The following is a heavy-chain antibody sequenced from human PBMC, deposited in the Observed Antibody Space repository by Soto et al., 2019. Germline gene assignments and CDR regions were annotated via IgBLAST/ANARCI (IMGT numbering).Heavy chain of an antibody. J-gene: IGHJ4*02. CDR1: GFTFSSYA. CDR2: FSGSGIST. Sequence: EVQLLESGGGLVQPGGSLRLSCAASGFTFSSYAMSWVRQAPGKGLEWVSAFSGSGISTYYADSVKGRFTISRDNSKNTLYLQMNSLRAEDTAVYYCAKEYEYSSGWERIDYWGQGTLVTVSS. V-gene: IGHV3-23*01. D-gene: IGHD6-19*01. CDR3: AKEYEYSSGWERIDY.